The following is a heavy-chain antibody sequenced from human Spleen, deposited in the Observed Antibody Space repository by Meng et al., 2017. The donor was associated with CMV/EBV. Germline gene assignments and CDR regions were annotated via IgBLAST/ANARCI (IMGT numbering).Heavy chain of an antibody. CDR2: TNWNGGST. J-gene: IGHJ4*02. D-gene: IGHD6-19*01. CDR3: ARDTIAVAGTDY. CDR1: GFTFDDYG. V-gene: IGHV3-20*04. Sequence: GESLKISCAASGFTFDDYGMSWVRQAPGKGLEWVSGTNWNGGSTGYADSVKGRFTISRDNAKNSLYLQMNSLRAEDTALYYCARDTIAVAGTDYWGQGTLVTVSS.